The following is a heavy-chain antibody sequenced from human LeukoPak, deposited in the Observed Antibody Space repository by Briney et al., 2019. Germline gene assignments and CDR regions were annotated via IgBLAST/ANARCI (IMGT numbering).Heavy chain of an antibody. CDR2: IYYSGST. V-gene: IGHV4-38-2*02. CDR1: GYSISSGYY. Sequence: SETLSLTCTVSGYSISSGYYWGWIRPPPGKGLEWIGSIYYSGSTYYNPSLKSRVTISIDTSKNQFSLKLSSVTAADTAVYYCARDHSTYGSSPTDYWGQGTLLTVSS. J-gene: IGHJ4*02. D-gene: IGHD3-10*01. CDR3: ARDHSTYGSSPTDY.